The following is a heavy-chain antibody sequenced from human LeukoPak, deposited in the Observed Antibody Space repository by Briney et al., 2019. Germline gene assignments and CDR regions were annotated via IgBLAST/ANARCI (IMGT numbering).Heavy chain of an antibody. V-gene: IGHV3-23*01. J-gene: IGHJ4*02. D-gene: IGHD6-13*01. CDR1: GFTFSSYA. CDR2: ISGSGGST. Sequence: PGGSLRLSCAASGFTFSSYAMSWVRQAPGKGLEWVSAISGSGGSTYYADSVKGRFTISRDNSKNTLYLQMNSLRAEDTAVYYCAKGVGQSLAGPRIAAAGRTPGYFDYWGQGTLVTVSS. CDR3: AKGVGQSLAGPRIAAAGRTPGYFDY.